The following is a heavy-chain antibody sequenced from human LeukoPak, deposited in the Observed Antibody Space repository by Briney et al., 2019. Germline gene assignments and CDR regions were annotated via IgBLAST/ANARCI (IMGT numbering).Heavy chain of an antibody. V-gene: IGHV1-2*02. Sequence: VSVKVSCKACGYTFTGYYMHWVRQAPGQGLEWMGWINPNSGGTNYAQKFQGRVTMTRDTSITTAYMELSRLRSDDTAVYYCARDAGIGATEYYFDSWGQGTLVTVSS. CDR2: INPNSGGT. D-gene: IGHD5-12*01. CDR1: GYTFTGYY. CDR3: ARDAGIGATEYYFDS. J-gene: IGHJ4*02.